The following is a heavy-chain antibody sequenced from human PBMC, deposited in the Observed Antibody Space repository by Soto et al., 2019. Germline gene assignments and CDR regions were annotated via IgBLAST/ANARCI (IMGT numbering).Heavy chain of an antibody. CDR2: ISYDGSNK. CDR3: AIAVDGVAVAGNLSYD. V-gene: IGHV3-30*03. CDR1: GFTFSSYG. J-gene: IGHJ1*01. Sequence: QVQLVESGGGVVQPGRSLRLSCAASGFTFSSYGMHWVRQAPGKGLEWVAVISYDGSNKYYADSVKGRFTISRDNSKNALYLHMDCLRAKETAVDYCAIAVDGVAVAGNLSYDRGQGTLVAFSS. D-gene: IGHD6-19*01.